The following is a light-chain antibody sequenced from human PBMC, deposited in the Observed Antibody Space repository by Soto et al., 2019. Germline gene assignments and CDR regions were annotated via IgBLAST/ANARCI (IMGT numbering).Light chain of an antibody. V-gene: IGKV3-20*01. CDR2: GAS. CDR3: QQYGSSRT. CDR1: QSLNKNY. J-gene: IGKJ1*01. Sequence: EIVMTQSPATLSVSPGERATLSCRASQSLNKNYLAWYQQKRGQAPRLLIYGASNRATGIPDRFRGSGSGTDFSLTISRLEPEDFAVYYCQQYGSSRTFGQGTKVDIK.